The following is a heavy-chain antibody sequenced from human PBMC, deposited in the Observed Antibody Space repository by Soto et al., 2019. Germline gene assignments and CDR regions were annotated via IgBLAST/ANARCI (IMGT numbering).Heavy chain of an antibody. D-gene: IGHD6-13*01. Sequence: GGSLRLSCAASGFTFSSYGMSWVRQVPGKGLDWVSAISGSGNRTYYADSVKGRFTISRDNSKNTLYLQMNSLRAEDTAKYFCAKAPISAPGIFDYWGQGTLVTVSS. CDR3: AKAPISAPGIFDY. CDR2: ISGSGNRT. J-gene: IGHJ4*02. CDR1: GFTFSSYG. V-gene: IGHV3-23*01.